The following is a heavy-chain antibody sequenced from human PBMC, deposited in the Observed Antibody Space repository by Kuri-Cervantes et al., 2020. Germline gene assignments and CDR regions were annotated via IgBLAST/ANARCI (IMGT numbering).Heavy chain of an antibody. J-gene: IGHJ4*02. D-gene: IGHD2-15*01. Sequence: ASVKVSCKVSGYTLTELSMHWVRQAPGKGLEWMGSFDPEDGETIYAQKFQGRVTMTEDTSTDTAYMELSSLRSEDTAVYYCATEPKPPIYCSGGSCYSRLGWDYWGQGTLVTVSS. CDR3: ATEPKPPIYCSGGSCYSRLGWDY. CDR2: FDPEDGET. CDR1: GYTLTELS. V-gene: IGHV1-24*01.